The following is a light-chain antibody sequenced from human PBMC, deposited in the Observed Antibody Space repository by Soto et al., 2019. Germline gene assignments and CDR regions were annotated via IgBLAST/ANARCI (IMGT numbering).Light chain of an antibody. J-gene: IGLJ1*01. CDR2: EVS. V-gene: IGLV2-14*03. CDR3: RSYTSSSTRV. Sequence: VLTQPASVSGSPGQSITISCTGTSSDVGAYDYVSWYQQHPDKAPKLMIYEVSNRPSGVSNRFSGSKSVNTATLTISGLQAEDEADYYCRSYTSSSTRVFGTGTKVTVL. CDR1: SSDVGAYDY.